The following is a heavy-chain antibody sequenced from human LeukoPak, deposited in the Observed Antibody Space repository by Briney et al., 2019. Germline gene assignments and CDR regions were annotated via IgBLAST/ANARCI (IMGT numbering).Heavy chain of an antibody. Sequence: SVKVSCKASGYTFTGYYMHWVRQAPGQGLEWMGRIIPILGIANYAQKFQGRVTITADKSTSTAYMELSSLRSEDTAVYYCARAQTGRYSGSYFSLPDSWGQGTMVTVSS. V-gene: IGHV1-69*04. D-gene: IGHD1-26*01. CDR1: GYTFTGYY. CDR2: IIPILGIA. J-gene: IGHJ3*01. CDR3: ARAQTGRYSGSYFSLPDS.